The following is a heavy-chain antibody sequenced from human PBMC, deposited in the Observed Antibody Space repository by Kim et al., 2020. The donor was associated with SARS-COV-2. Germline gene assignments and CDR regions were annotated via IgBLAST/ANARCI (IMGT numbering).Heavy chain of an antibody. Sequence: ASVKVSCKASGYTFTSYAMHWVRQAPGQRLEWMGWINAGNGNTKYSQKFQGRVTITRDTSASTAYMELSSLRSEDTAVYYCAREQTYDCSSTSCSNYYYYYGMDVWGQGTTVTVSS. CDR3: AREQTYDCSSTSCSNYYYYYGMDV. V-gene: IGHV1-3*01. CDR1: GYTFTSYA. CDR2: INAGNGNT. J-gene: IGHJ6*02. D-gene: IGHD2-2*01.